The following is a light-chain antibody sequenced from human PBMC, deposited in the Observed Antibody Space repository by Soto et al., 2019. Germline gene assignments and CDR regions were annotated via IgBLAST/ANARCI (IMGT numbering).Light chain of an antibody. V-gene: IGKV1-9*01. CDR1: QGINIF. CDR3: QQRNSYPRT. CDR2: AAS. J-gene: IGKJ2*01. Sequence: DFQMTQSPSFLSASVGDRVTITCRASQGINIFLAWFQQKPGKAPNLLISAASTLQSGVPSRFSGSGSETEFTLTITSLQPEDSATYYCQQRNSYPRTFGQGTKVDIK.